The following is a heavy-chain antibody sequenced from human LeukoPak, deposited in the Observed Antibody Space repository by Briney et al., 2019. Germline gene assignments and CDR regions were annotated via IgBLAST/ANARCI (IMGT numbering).Heavy chain of an antibody. V-gene: IGHV3-15*01. CDR3: TTAPGYSSSWYYVY. Sequence: GGSLRLSCAASGFTFSNAWMSWVRQAPGKGLEWVGRIKRKTDGGTTDYAAPVKGRFTISRDDSKNTLYLQMNSLKTEDTAVYYCTTAPGYSSSWYYVYWGQGTLVTVSS. D-gene: IGHD6-13*01. CDR2: IKRKTDGGTT. CDR1: GFTFSNAW. J-gene: IGHJ4*02.